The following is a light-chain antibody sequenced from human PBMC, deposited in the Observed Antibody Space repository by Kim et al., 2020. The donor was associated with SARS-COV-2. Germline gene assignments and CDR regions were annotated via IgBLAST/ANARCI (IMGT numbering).Light chain of an antibody. Sequence: VAPGQTASITCTGDKLGDKYACWYQQKPGQSPVLVIYQDSKRPSGIPERFSGSNSGNTATLSISGTQAMDEADYYCQAWDSSTVVFGGGTQLTVL. CDR3: QAWDSSTVV. CDR1: KLGDKY. J-gene: IGLJ2*01. V-gene: IGLV3-1*01. CDR2: QDS.